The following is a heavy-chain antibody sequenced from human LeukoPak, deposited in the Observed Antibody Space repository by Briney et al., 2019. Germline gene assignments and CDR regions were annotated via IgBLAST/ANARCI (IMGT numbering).Heavy chain of an antibody. Sequence: GSLRLSCAASGFTFSSYAMNWVRQAPGKGLEWVSGISESGVGTNYADSVKGRFTTSRDNSKNTLYLQMNSLRGEDTAVYYCAKVRVGATIDDWGQGTLVTVSS. CDR1: GFTFSSYA. CDR3: AKVRVGATIDD. V-gene: IGHV3-23*01. D-gene: IGHD1-26*01. J-gene: IGHJ4*02. CDR2: ISESGVGT.